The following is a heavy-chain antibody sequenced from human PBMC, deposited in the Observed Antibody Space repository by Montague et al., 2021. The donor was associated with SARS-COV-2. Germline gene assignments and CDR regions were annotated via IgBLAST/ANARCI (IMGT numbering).Heavy chain of an antibody. V-gene: IGHV3-30*18. J-gene: IGHJ6*02. CDR1: GFTFNNFA. Sequence: RLSCSASGFTFNNFAMHWVRQAPGKGLEWVAVISYDGSIKYYADSLRGRFTISRDSPKKTLYLQMNSLSGEDTAVYYCAKNRDIFWFGEGRDSMDVWGQGTTVIVSS. CDR2: ISYDGSIK. D-gene: IGHD3-10*01. CDR3: AKNRDIFWFGEGRDSMDV.